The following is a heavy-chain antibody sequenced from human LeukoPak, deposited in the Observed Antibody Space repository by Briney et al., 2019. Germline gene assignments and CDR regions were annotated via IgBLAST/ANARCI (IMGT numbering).Heavy chain of an antibody. Sequence: ASVKVSCKASGYTFTSYDINWVGQATGQGLEWVGWMNPNSGNTGYVQKFQGRVTITRNTSISTAYMELSSLRSEDTAVYYCAREKYYYDSSGFVQPRSCAFDIWGQGTMVTVSS. J-gene: IGHJ3*02. CDR3: AREKYYYDSSGFVQPRSCAFDI. V-gene: IGHV1-8*03. CDR2: MNPNSGNT. D-gene: IGHD3-22*01. CDR1: GYTFTSYD.